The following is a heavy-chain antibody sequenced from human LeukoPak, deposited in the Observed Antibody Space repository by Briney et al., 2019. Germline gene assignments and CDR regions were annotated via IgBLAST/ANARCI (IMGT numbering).Heavy chain of an antibody. J-gene: IGHJ4*02. CDR2: IYVDGST. CDR1: GISVSSNY. Sequence: GGSPRLSCAASGISVSSNYMSWVRQAPGKGLQWVSVIYVDGSTYCADSVKGRITISRDNSRNTLYLQMNSLRAEDTAVYYCARDLATRQRTGLYDSWGQGALVTVSS. V-gene: IGHV3-66*01. CDR3: ARDLATRQRTGLYDS. D-gene: IGHD3-16*02.